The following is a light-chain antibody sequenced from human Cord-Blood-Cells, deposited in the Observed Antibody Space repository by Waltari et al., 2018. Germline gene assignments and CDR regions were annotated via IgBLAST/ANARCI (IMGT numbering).Light chain of an antibody. CDR2: DAS. CDR1: QSISSW. Sequence: DIQMTQSPSTLSPSVGDRVTTTCRASQSISSWLAWYQQKPGKAPKLLIYDASSLESGVPSRFSGSGSGTEFTLTISSLQPDDFATYYCQQYNSYPMYTFGQGTKLEIK. CDR3: QQYNSYPMYT. J-gene: IGKJ2*01. V-gene: IGKV1-5*01.